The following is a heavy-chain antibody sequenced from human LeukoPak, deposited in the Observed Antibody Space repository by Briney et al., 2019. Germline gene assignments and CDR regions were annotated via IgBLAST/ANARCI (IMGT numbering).Heavy chain of an antibody. CDR3: ARPGRRAIVGATTRGGWFDP. D-gene: IGHD1-26*01. CDR2: IYYSGST. Sequence: SETLSLTCTVSGGSISSSSYYWGWIRQPPGKGLEWIGSIYYSGSTYYNPSLKSRVTISVDTSKNQFSLKLSSVTAADTAVYYCARPGRRAIVGATTRGGWFDPWGQGTLVTVSS. J-gene: IGHJ5*02. CDR1: GGSISSSSYY. V-gene: IGHV4-39*07.